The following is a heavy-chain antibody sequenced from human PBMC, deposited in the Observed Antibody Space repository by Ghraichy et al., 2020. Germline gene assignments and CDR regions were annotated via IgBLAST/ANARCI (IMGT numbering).Heavy chain of an antibody. CDR2: ISSDGSNR. V-gene: IGHV3-30*04. J-gene: IGHJ6*02. CDR3: ARGGWDCSGGSCYAVRGDYYYAMDV. D-gene: IGHD2-15*01. Sequence: GGSLRLSCAVSGSAISTYTLHWVRQAPGKGLEWVAVISSDGSNRDYADSVKGRFTISRDNSKNTLYLQMNSLRAEDTAVFYCARGGWDCSGGSCYAVRGDYYYAMDVWGQGTTVTVSS. CDR1: GSAISTYT.